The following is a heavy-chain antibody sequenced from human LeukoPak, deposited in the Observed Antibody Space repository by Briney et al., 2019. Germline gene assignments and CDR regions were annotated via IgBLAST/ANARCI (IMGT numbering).Heavy chain of an antibody. CDR2: IYTSGST. CDR1: GGSISSYY. V-gene: IGHV4-4*07. CDR3: ARDVYYDILTGYYSSVDPFDI. Sequence: SETLSLTCTVSGGSISSYYWSWIRQPAGKGLEWIGRIYTSGSTNYNPSLKSRVTMSVDTSKNQFSLKLSSVTAADTAVYYCARDVYYDILTGYYSSVDPFDIWGQGTMVTVSS. J-gene: IGHJ3*02. D-gene: IGHD3-9*01.